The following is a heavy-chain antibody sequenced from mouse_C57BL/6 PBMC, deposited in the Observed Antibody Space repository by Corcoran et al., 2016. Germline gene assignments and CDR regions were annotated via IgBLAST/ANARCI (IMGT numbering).Heavy chain of an antibody. CDR2: IYPGSGNT. CDR3: ARAGYGNYPMDY. V-gene: IGHV1-76*01. Sequence: QVQLKQSGAELVRPGASVKLSCKASDYTFTDYYINWVKQRPGQGLEWIARIYPGSGNTYYNEKFKGKATLTAEKSSSTAYMQLSSLTSEDSAVYFCARAGYGNYPMDYWGQGTSVTVSS. CDR1: DYTFTDYY. J-gene: IGHJ4*01. D-gene: IGHD2-10*02.